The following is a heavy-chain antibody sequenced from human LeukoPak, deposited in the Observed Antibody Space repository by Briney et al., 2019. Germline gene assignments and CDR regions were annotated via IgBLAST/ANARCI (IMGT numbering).Heavy chain of an antibody. J-gene: IGHJ3*02. D-gene: IGHD3-10*01. CDR1: GYSISSGYY. Sequence: PSETLSLTCAVSGYSISSGYYWGWIRKPPGKGLEWIGSIYHSGSTYYNPSLKSRVTISVDTSKNQFSLKLSSVTAADTAVYYCARHHYIRRGAFDIWGQGTMVTVSS. V-gene: IGHV4-38-2*01. CDR3: ARHHYIRRGAFDI. CDR2: IYHSGST.